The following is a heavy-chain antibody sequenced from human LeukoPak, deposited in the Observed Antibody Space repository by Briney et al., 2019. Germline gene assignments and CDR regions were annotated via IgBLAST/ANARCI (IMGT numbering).Heavy chain of an antibody. CDR3: ASGDYYDSSGAH. J-gene: IGHJ4*02. D-gene: IGHD3-22*01. CDR2: ISYDGSNK. V-gene: IGHV3-30*03. Sequence: QPGRSLRLSCAASGFTFSSYGMHWVRQAPGKGLEWVAVISYDGSNKYYADSMKGRFTISRDNSKNTLYLQMNSLRAEDTAVYYCASGDYYDSSGAHWGQGTLVTVSS. CDR1: GFTFSSYG.